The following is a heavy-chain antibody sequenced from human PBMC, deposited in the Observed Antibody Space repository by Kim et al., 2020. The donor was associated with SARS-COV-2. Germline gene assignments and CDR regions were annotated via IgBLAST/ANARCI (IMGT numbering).Heavy chain of an antibody. Sequence: SETLSLTCTVSGGSFSSGSYFWSWIRQPPGKGLEWIGYIYYSGNTNSNPSLKSRVTMSIDTSKNQFSLKLRSVTAADTALYYCARAPDDFGSGYPYYFDYWGQGTLVGVSS. CDR3: ARAPDDFGSGYPYYFDY. D-gene: IGHD3-3*01. CDR2: IYYSGNT. J-gene: IGHJ4*02. CDR1: GGSFSSGSYF. V-gene: IGHV4-61*01.